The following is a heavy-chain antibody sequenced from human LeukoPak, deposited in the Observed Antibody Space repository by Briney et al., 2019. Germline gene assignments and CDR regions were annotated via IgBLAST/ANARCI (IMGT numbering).Heavy chain of an antibody. J-gene: IGHJ6*02. CDR1: GYTFTSYY. V-gene: IGHV1-46*01. Sequence: ASVKVSCKASGYTFTSYYMHWVRQAPGQGLEWMGIINPSGGSTSYAQKFQGRVTMTRDTSTSTVYMELSSLRSEDTAVYYCARDIPDCSSTSCHAGGGGYYYYGMDVWGQGTTVAVSS. CDR2: INPSGGST. CDR3: ARDIPDCSSTSCHAGGGGYYYYGMDV. D-gene: IGHD2-2*01.